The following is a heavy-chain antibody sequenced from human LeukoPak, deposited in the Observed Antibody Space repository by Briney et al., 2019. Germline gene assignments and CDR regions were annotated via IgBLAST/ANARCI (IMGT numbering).Heavy chain of an antibody. CDR2: VYYSGST. CDR3: AGGRVWLAFDS. V-gene: IGHV4-59*01. Sequence: SESLSLTCTVSGGSISNYDWKWIRQPPGKGLEWIAYVYYSGSTNYNPSLKSRVSISVDTSKNQFSLKLSSVTASDTAVYYCAGGRVWLAFDSWGQGTPLTVSS. CDR1: GGSISNYD. J-gene: IGHJ4*02. D-gene: IGHD5-18*01.